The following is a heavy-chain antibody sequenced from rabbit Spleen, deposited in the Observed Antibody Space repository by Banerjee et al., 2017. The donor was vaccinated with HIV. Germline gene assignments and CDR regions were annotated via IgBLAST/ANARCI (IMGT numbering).Heavy chain of an antibody. D-gene: IGHD1-1*01. Sequence: LQESGGGLFQPGGSLALTCTTSGFSFSSSYWICWVRQAPGKGLELIACINTVTGKSVYASWAKGRFIMSRTSSTTVTLQMTSLTAADTATYFCARDLVAVIGWNFNLWGPGTLVTVS. CDR2: INTVTGKS. CDR1: GFSFSSSYW. J-gene: IGHJ4*01. V-gene: IGHV1S45*01. CDR3: ARDLVAVIGWNFNL.